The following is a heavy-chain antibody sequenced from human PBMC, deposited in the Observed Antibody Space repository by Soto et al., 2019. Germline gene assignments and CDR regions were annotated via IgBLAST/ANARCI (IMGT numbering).Heavy chain of an antibody. CDR3: ARDKITGLFDY. CDR1: GGSVRSSTYY. V-gene: IGHV4-39*02. J-gene: IGHJ4*02. D-gene: IGHD2-8*02. CDR2: IYYSGST. Sequence: SETLSLTCTVSGGSVRSSTYYWGWIRQSPGKGLEWIGSIYYSGSTHNNPSLKSRVTMSVDTYTNQFSLKLMSVTAADTAVYYCARDKITGLFDYWGQGTLVTVYS.